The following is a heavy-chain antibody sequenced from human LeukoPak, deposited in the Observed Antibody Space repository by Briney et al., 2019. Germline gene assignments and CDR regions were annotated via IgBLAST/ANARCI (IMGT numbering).Heavy chain of an antibody. D-gene: IGHD4-17*01. Sequence: SETLSLTCTISGYTISSGYQWGWIRQPPGKGLEWIGNIYYSGSTYYNPSLKSRLTMSVDRSNNQFSLKLSSVTAADTAVYYCARFGRKMTAVKRGPNWFDPWGQGTLVTVSS. CDR2: IYYSGST. CDR1: GYTISSGYQ. V-gene: IGHV4-38-2*02. J-gene: IGHJ5*02. CDR3: ARFGRKMTAVKRGPNWFDP.